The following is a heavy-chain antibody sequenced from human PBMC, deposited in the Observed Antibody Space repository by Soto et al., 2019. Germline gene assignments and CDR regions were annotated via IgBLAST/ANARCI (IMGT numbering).Heavy chain of an antibody. CDR3: SRDCSGHTCELNGMNV. V-gene: IGHV6-1*01. Sequence: QTSTLACGSSGASVSSNSAAWNSIRQSPSRGIVGLGRTYYRPKWYIDYAVSVKSRITNSPQTSKNQFTLQLNAVTPEDTAVYYCSRDCSGHTCELNGMNVGAQALTGNLSS. J-gene: IGHJ6*02. D-gene: IGHD2-15*01. CDR2: TYYRPKWYI. CDR1: GASVSSNSAA.